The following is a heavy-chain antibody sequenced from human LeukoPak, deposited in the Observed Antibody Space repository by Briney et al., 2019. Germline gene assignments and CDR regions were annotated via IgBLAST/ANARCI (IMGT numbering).Heavy chain of an antibody. CDR1: GYTFTSYG. V-gene: IGHV1-18*01. J-gene: IGHJ3*02. D-gene: IGHD3-22*01. CDR2: ISAYNGNT. CDR3: AREGSEYDYYDSSGYYLADAFDI. Sequence: ASVKVSCKASGYTFTSYGISWVRQAPGQGLEWMGWISAYNGNTNYAQKIQGRVTMTTDTFTSTAYMELRSLRSDDTAVYYCAREGSEYDYYDSSGYYLADAFDIWGQGTMVTVSS.